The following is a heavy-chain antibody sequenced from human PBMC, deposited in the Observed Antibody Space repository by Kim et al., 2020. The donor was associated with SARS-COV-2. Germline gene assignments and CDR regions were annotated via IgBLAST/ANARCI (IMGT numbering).Heavy chain of an antibody. V-gene: IGHV1-69*04. J-gene: IGHJ4*02. CDR2: IIPILGIA. CDR1: GGTFSSYA. Sequence: SVKVSCKASGGTFSSYAISWVRQAPGQGLEWMGRIIPILGIANYAQKFQGRVTITADKSTSTAYMELSSLRSEDTAVYYCARDLGYSSSWYHDYWGQGTLVTVSS. CDR3: ARDLGYSSSWYHDY. D-gene: IGHD6-13*01.